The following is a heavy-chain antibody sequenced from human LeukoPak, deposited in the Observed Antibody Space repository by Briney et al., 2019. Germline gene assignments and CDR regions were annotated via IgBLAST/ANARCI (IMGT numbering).Heavy chain of an antibody. CDR2: ISPSGSSI. Sequence: GGSLRLSCAVSGLTFSDYYMSWTRQAPGKGPELVSYISPSGSSIFYVDSVKGRFTISRDNAKNSLYLQMNSLRVEDTAVYYCARVYETNGYLYWGQGSLVTVSS. CDR3: ARVYETNGYLY. V-gene: IGHV3-11*04. CDR1: GLTFSDYY. D-gene: IGHD3-22*01. J-gene: IGHJ4*02.